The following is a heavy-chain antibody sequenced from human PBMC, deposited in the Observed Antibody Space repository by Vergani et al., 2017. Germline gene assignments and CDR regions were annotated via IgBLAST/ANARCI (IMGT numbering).Heavy chain of an antibody. D-gene: IGHD3-22*01. Sequence: QVQLVQSGAEVKKPGASVKVSCQASGCTFSSYTISWVRQAPGQGVEWMGRIIPILGIANYAQKVQGRVTITADKSTSTAYMELSSLRSEDTAVYYCARVSAPYGDSSGYYIFDYWGQGTLVTVSS. J-gene: IGHJ4*02. V-gene: IGHV1-69*09. CDR3: ARVSAPYGDSSGYYIFDY. CDR2: IIPILGIA. CDR1: GCTFSSYT.